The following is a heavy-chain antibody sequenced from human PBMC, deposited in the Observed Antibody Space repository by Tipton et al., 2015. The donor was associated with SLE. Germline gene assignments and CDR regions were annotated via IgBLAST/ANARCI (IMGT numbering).Heavy chain of an antibody. Sequence: LRLSCTVSGGSISSYYWSWIRQPPGKGLEWIGEINHSGSTNYNPSLKSRVTISVDTSKNQFSLKLSSVTAADTAVYYCARSFWQQLALDYWGQGTLVTVSS. CDR2: INHSGST. CDR3: ARSFWQQLALDY. D-gene: IGHD6-13*01. J-gene: IGHJ4*02. CDR1: GGSISSYY. V-gene: IGHV4-34*01.